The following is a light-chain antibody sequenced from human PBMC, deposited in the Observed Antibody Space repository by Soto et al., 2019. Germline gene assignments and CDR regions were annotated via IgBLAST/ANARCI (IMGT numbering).Light chain of an antibody. CDR2: GAS. CDR3: QQYNIWPTT. J-gene: IGKJ1*01. V-gene: IGKV3-20*01. Sequence: EIVLTQSPGTLSLSPGERATLSCTASQSVSNNYLAWYQQKPGQAPRLLIYGASSRATGIPDRFSGSGSGTEFTLTISSLQSEDFGVYYCQQYNIWPTTFGQGTKVDIK. CDR1: QSVSNNY.